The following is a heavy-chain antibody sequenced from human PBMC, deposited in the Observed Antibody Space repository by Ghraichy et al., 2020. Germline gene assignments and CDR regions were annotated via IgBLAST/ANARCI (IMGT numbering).Heavy chain of an antibody. Sequence: SETLSLTCTVSGGSISSSSYYWGWIRQPPGKGLEWIGSIYYSGSTYYNPSLKSRVTISVDTSKNQFSLKLSSVTAADTAVYYCARVWSGYYWTKDAFDIWGQGTMVTVSS. CDR3: ARVWSGYYWTKDAFDI. D-gene: IGHD3-3*01. CDR2: IYYSGST. J-gene: IGHJ3*02. CDR1: GGSISSSSYY. V-gene: IGHV4-39*01.